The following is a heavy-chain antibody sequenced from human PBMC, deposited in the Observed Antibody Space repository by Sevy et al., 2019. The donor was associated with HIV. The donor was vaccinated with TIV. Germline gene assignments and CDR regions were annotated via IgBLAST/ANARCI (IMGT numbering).Heavy chain of an antibody. CDR3: AKGWAGQYYFEY. CDR2: ITGSGGST. D-gene: IGHD6-13*01. CDR1: GLTFSSYV. J-gene: IGHJ4*02. Sequence: LSLTCAASGLTFSSYVMRWVRQASGKGLEWVLTITGSGGSTYYTDSVKGRFTISRDNSKNTLYLQMNSLRADDTAMYYCAKGWAGQYYFEYWGQGTLVTVSS. V-gene: IGHV3-23*01.